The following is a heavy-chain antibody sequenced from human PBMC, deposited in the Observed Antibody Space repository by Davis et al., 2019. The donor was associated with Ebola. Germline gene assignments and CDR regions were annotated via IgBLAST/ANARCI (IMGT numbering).Heavy chain of an antibody. Sequence: GESLKISCAASGFTFSSYAMHWVRQAPGKGLEWVAVISYDGSNKYYADSVKGRFTISRDNSKNTLYLQMNSLKTEDTAVYYCTKGSSGTDYWGQGTLVTVSS. V-gene: IGHV3-30-3*01. CDR3: TKGSSGTDY. CDR2: ISYDGSNK. D-gene: IGHD3-22*01. CDR1: GFTFSSYA. J-gene: IGHJ4*02.